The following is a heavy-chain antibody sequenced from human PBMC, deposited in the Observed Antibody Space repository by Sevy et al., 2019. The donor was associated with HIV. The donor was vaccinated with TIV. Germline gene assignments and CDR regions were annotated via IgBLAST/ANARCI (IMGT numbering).Heavy chain of an antibody. CDR2: IKSKTDGGTT. J-gene: IGHJ4*02. Sequence: GGSLILSCAAFGFPFSNAWMNWVRQAPGKGLEWVGRIKSKTDGGTTDYAAPLKGRFTISRDDSKNTLYLQMNSLKSEDTAVYYCSTEGLYCSGGSCSSEGFDFWGQGTLVTVSS. V-gene: IGHV3-15*01. CDR3: STEGLYCSGGSCSSEGFDF. CDR1: GFPFSNAW. D-gene: IGHD2-15*01.